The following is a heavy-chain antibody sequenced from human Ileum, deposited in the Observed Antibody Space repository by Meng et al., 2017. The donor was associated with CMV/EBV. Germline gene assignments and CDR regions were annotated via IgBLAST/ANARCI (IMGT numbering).Heavy chain of an antibody. J-gene: IGHJ4*02. V-gene: IGHV4-4*01. Sequence: GSLRLSCAVSGDSISNHLWWNWVRQTPGKGLEWIGEISHSEETKFNPSLQSRVTISLDKTNNHFSLRLTSVTAADTGVYFCARSPGFWSFDYWGRGTLVTVSS. CDR3: ARSPGFWSFDY. D-gene: IGHD2-8*02. CDR2: ISHSEET. CDR1: GDSISNHLW.